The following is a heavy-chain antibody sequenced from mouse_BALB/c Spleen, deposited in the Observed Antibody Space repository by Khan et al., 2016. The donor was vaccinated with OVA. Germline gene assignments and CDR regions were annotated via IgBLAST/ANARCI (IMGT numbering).Heavy chain of an antibody. D-gene: IGHD1-1*01. Sequence: QVQLKQSGAELAKPGASVKMSCKASGYTFINYWILWVKQRPGQGLEWIGYINPSTGYTEYNQNFKDKATLTADKSSSTAYMQLSSLTSEDAAVYYCARRGLRWNFDYWGEGTTHTDSS. CDR1: GYTFINYW. V-gene: IGHV1-7*01. CDR2: INPSTGYT. CDR3: ARRGLRWNFDY. J-gene: IGHJ2*01.